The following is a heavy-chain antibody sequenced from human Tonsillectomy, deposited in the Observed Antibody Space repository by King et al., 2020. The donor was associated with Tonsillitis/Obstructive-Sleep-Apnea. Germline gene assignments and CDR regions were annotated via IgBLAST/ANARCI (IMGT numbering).Heavy chain of an antibody. CDR1: GYSFSTYW. D-gene: IGHD3-10*01. J-gene: IGHJ4*02. V-gene: IGHV5-51*01. CDR3: ARPNTMIRGVISYFDN. Sequence: QLVQSGAEVKKPGESLKISCKDSGYSFSTYWIGWVRQMPGKGLEWMGIIYPGDSDTRYSPSFQGQVTISADKSINTAYLQWSSLKASDTAIYYCARPNTMIRGVISYFDNWGQGTLVTVSS. CDR2: IYPGDSDT.